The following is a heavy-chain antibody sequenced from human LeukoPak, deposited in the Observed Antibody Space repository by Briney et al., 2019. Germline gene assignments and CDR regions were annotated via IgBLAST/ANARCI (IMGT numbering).Heavy chain of an antibody. CDR3: ASQILGVTVAGANSFEF. Sequence: SGGSLRLSCAASGFTFSTVWMTWVRQAPGKGLEWVANIKQDESEKFYMDSVKGRFTISRDNAKNSLYLQMNSLRAEDTAVYYCASQILGVTVAGANSFEFWGQGTMVTVSS. CDR2: IKQDESEK. J-gene: IGHJ3*01. V-gene: IGHV3-7*01. D-gene: IGHD6-19*01. CDR1: GFTFSTVW.